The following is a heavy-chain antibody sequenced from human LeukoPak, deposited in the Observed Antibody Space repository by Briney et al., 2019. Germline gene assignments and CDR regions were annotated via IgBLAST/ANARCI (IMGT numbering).Heavy chain of an antibody. CDR3: AKDPIDGAIVVVPAAIDY. CDR1: GFTFSSYA. V-gene: IGHV3-23*01. D-gene: IGHD2-2*01. J-gene: IGHJ4*02. CDR2: ISGSGGST. Sequence: GGSLRLSCAASGFTFSSYAMSWVRQAPGKGLEWVSAISGSGGSTYYADSVKGRFTISRDNSKNTLYLQMNSLRAEDTAVYYCAKDPIDGAIVVVPAAIDYWGQGTLVTVSS.